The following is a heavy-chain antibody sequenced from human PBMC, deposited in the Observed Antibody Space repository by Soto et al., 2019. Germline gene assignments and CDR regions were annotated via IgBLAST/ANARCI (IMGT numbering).Heavy chain of an antibody. J-gene: IGHJ3*02. CDR3: AHRRSIAAAGTGALDI. CDR2: IYWDDDK. D-gene: IGHD6-13*01. Sequence: QITLKESGPTLVKPTQTLTLTCTFSGFSLGTSGVGMAWIRQPPGKALEWLALIYWDDDKRYSPSLKSRLTITKDTSKNQVVLRMTNLDPVDTATYYCAHRRSIAAAGTGALDIWGQGTMVTVSS. V-gene: IGHV2-5*02. CDR1: GFSLGTSGVG.